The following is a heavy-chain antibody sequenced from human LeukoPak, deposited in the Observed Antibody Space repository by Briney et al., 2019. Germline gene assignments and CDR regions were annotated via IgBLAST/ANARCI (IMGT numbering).Heavy chain of an antibody. CDR1: GYTFTSYY. CDR2: INPSGGST. D-gene: IGHD6-13*01. CDR3: ARDRGYSSSWYVFDY. V-gene: IGHV1-46*01. J-gene: IGHJ4*02. Sequence: GASVKVSCKASGYTFTSYYMDWVRQAPGQGLEWMGIINPSGGSTSYAEKFQGRVTMTRDTSTSTVYMGLSSLRSEDTAVYYCARDRGYSSSWYVFDYWGQGSLVTVSS.